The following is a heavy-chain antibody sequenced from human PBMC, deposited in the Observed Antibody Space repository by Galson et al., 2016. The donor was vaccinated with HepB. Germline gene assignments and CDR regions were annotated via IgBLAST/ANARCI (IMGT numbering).Heavy chain of an antibody. D-gene: IGHD7-27*01. Sequence: SLRLSCAASGFTSSNYAMHWVRQAPGKGLEWVAVISYDGSNKYYADSVKGRFTISRDNSKNTLYLQMNSLRAEDTAVYYCARDSGVGDYWGQGTLVTVSS. CDR3: ARDSGVGDY. CDR2: ISYDGSNK. J-gene: IGHJ4*02. CDR1: GFTSSNYA. V-gene: IGHV3-30*04.